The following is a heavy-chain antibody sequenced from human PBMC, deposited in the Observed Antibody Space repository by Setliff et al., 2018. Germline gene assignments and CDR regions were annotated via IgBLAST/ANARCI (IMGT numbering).Heavy chain of an antibody. D-gene: IGHD3-16*01. CDR2: VYTSWRT. Sequence: SETLSLTCTVSGGSVGSDFYYWTWIRQPAGKGLEWIGQVYTSWRTNYNPSLQSRVTISLDASKNQFSLRLTSVTAADTAVYYCARVTGFFYVDAWGKGTTVTVSS. CDR1: GGSVGSDFYY. V-gene: IGHV4-61*09. J-gene: IGHJ6*04. CDR3: ARVTGFFYVDA.